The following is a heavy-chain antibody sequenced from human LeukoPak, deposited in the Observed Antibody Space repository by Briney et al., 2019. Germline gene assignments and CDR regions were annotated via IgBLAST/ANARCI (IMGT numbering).Heavy chain of an antibody. CDR1: GGSMNRYY. CDR2: IYTTGST. CDR3: ARCPISYDSNYHYMDV. V-gene: IGHV4-4*07. J-gene: IGHJ6*03. Sequence: PSETLSLTCTVSGGSMNRYYWNWIRQPAAKGLEWIGRIYTTGSTNYNPSLKSRVTISVDTSKNQFSLKLSSVTAADTAVYFCARCPISYDSNYHYMDVWGKGTPVTVSS. D-gene: IGHD3-22*01.